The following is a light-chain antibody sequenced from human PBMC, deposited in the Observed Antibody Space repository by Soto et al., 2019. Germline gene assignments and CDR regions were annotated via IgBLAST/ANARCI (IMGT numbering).Light chain of an antibody. CDR3: QQYNSYTYT. J-gene: IGKJ2*01. Sequence: DIQMTQSPSTLSASVGDRVTITCRASQSVRNWLAWYQQKPGKAPKPLIYKATSLQSGVPPRFSVSGSGTEFTHTISSLQTDDFATYYCQQYNSYTYTFGQGTNLEIK. CDR2: KAT. V-gene: IGKV1-5*03. CDR1: QSVRNW.